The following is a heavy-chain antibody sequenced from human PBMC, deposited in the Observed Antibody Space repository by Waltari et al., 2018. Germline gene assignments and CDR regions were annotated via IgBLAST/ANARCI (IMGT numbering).Heavy chain of an antibody. CDR1: GFPFSRFG. CDR2: IWHDGSNE. J-gene: IGHJ4*02. D-gene: IGHD2-15*01. V-gene: IGHV3-33*01. Sequence: QVQLVESGGGVVQPGRSLRLSCAASGFPFSRFGMHWVRQAPGKGLEWVAVIWHDGSNEYYVDSVKGRFTISRDNSKNTLYLQINSLRAEDSAVYYCASQSTTLFDYWGQGTLVTVSS. CDR3: ASQSTTLFDY.